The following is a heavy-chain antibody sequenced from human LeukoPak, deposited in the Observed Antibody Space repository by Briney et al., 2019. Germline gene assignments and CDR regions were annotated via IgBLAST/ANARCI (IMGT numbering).Heavy chain of an antibody. D-gene: IGHD2-15*01. CDR3: ARRDIVVVVSASDY. CDR2: ITASGDRT. CDR1: GFTFSSYG. V-gene: IGHV3-23*01. Sequence: GSLRLSCAASGFTFSSYGMHWVRQAPGKGLEWVSGITASGDRTFYGDSVRGRFTVSRDNSKNTVYLQMNSLRVDDTAVYYCARRDIVVVVSASDYWGQGTLVTVSS. J-gene: IGHJ4*02.